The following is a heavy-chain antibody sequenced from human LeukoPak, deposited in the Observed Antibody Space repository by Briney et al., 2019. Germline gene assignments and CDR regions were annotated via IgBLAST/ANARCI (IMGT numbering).Heavy chain of an antibody. CDR3: AKVRGYQKREHFDY. D-gene: IGHD5-18*01. J-gene: IGHJ4*02. CDR2: IWYDGNNR. CDR1: GFSISTYG. Sequence: PGRSLRLSCAASGFSISTYGMHWVRQAPGKGLEWVAVIWYDGNNRFYRDSVKGRFTISRDTSENMLYLQMNSLRAEDTAVYYCAKVRGYQKREHFDYWGQETLVTVSS. V-gene: IGHV3-33*06.